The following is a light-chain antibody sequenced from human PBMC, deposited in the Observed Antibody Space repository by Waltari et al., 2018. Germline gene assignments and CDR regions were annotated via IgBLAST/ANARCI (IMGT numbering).Light chain of an antibody. CDR2: DVS. Sequence: QSALTQPASVSGSPGQSVTISCTGSSSDIGAYDYVSWYQQHPDKGPKLLVYDVSQRPSGVGNRFSGSKSGNTAALVISGLRAEDEADYYCSSYSSTSTFYVFGTGTTVTVL. CDR1: SSDIGAYDY. CDR3: SSYSSTSTFYV. J-gene: IGLJ1*01. V-gene: IGLV2-14*03.